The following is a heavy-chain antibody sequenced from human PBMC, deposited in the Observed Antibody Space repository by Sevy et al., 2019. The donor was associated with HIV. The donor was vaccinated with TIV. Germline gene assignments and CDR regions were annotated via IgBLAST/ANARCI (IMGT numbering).Heavy chain of an antibody. CDR3: ARLSGYSSSWSYFDY. V-gene: IGHV3-48*01. J-gene: IGHJ4*02. CDR1: AFTFSSYG. Sequence: GGSLRLSCAASAFTFSSYGMNWVRQAPGKGLEWVSYISSSTSTIYYADSVKGRFTISRDNAKNSLYLQMNSLRAEDTAVYYCARLSGYSSSWSYFDYWGQGTLVTVSS. D-gene: IGHD6-13*01. CDR2: ISSSTSTI.